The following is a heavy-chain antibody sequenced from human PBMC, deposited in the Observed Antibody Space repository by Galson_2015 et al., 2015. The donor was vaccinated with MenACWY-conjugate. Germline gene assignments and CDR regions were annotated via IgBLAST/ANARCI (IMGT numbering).Heavy chain of an antibody. CDR3: ARHPPGGRGMDV. J-gene: IGHJ6*02. Sequence: QSGAEVKKPGESLKISCTGTGYSSTNYWIAWVRQMPGKGLEWMGLIDPVDSNTRYSPSFQGQVTISADKSISTAYLQWTSLRASDTAMYYCARHPPGGRGMDVWGQGTTVTVSS. V-gene: IGHV5-51*01. CDR2: IDPVDSNT. D-gene: IGHD1-26*01. CDR1: GYSSTNYW.